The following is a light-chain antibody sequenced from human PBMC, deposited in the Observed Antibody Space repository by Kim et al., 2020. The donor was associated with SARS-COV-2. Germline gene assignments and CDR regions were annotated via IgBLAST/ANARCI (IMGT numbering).Light chain of an antibody. V-gene: IGKV3-20*01. J-gene: IGKJ3*01. CDR3: QQYGTSPTT. CDR1: QSVSSY. CDR2: DAS. Sequence: FFPGERATLSCRASQSVSSYFAWYQQKPGQAPRLLIFDASNRATGVPDRFSGSGSGTEFTLTITRLEPEDFAVYYCQQYGTSPTTFGRGTKVDIK.